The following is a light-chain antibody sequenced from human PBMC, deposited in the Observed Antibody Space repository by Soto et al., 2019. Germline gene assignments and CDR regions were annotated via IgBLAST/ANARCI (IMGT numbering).Light chain of an antibody. J-gene: IGLJ2*01. CDR3: QAWDSSAVV. CDR2: QDT. V-gene: IGLV3-1*01. CDR1: KLGDKY. Sequence: SYELTQSPSVSVSPGQTASITCSGDKLGDKYACWYQQKPDQSPVLVIYQDTKRPSGIPERFSGSNSGNTATLTISGTQAMDEADYYCQAWDSSAVVFGGGTKLTVL.